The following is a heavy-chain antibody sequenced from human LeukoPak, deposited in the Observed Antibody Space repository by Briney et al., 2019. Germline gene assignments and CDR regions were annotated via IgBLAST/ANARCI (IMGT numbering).Heavy chain of an antibody. D-gene: IGHD6-19*01. Sequence: GRSLRLSCAASGFTFSSYAMHWVRQAPGKGLEWVAVISYDGSNKYYADSVKGRFTISRDNSKNTLYLQMNSLRAEDTAVYYCARDGYSSGWQDYWGQGTLVTVSS. J-gene: IGHJ4*02. CDR3: ARDGYSSGWQDY. CDR2: ISYDGSNK. CDR1: GFTFSSYA. V-gene: IGHV3-30-3*01.